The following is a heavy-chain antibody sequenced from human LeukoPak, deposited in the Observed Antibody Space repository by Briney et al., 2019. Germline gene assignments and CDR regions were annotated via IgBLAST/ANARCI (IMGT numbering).Heavy chain of an antibody. CDR3: ARDLGTVSGDGDY. D-gene: IGHD1-1*01. CDR1: GFTFSNYA. CDR2: ISGSGDST. V-gene: IGHV3-23*01. J-gene: IGHJ4*02. Sequence: PGGSLRLSCAASGFTFSNYAMRWVRQAPGKGLEWVSSISGSGDSTYYADSVKGRFTISRDNSKNTLFFQMNSLRAEDTAVYYCARDLGTVSGDGDYWGQGTLVTVSS.